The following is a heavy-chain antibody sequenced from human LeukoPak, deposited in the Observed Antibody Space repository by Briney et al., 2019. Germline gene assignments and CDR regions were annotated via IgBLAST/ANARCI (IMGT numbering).Heavy chain of an antibody. CDR3: ARSLLGYGAFDI. J-gene: IGHJ3*02. CDR1: GFTFSSYS. V-gene: IGHV3-21*01. D-gene: IGHD7-27*01. Sequence: GGSLRLSCAASGFTFSSYSMSWVRQAPGKGLEWVSSISSSSSYIYYADSVKGRFTISRDNAKNSLYLQMNSLRAEDTAVYYCARSLLGYGAFDIWGQGTMVTVSS. CDR2: ISSSSSYI.